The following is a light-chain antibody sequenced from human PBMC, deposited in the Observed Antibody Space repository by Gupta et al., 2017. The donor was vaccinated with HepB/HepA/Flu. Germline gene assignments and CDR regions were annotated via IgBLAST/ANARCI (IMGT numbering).Light chain of an antibody. CDR2: LAS. CDR1: QSGLNTYNNKNY. V-gene: IGKV4-1*01. CDR3: EQEYTVPRT. J-gene: IGKJ1*01. Sequence: DIVMTQSLDSLAVSLGERATINCKSSQSGLNTYNNKNYLTWYQQKPGHPPKVLIYLASTRESGVRDRFSGRGSGTDFTLSISNLQAEDVAVYYCEQEYTVPRTFGEGTKVETK.